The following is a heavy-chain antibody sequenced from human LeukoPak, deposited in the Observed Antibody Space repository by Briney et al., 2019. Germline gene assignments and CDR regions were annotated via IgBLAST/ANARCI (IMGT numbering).Heavy chain of an antibody. CDR1: GFTFSSYS. J-gene: IGHJ4*02. Sequence: GGSLRLSCAASGFTFSSYSMNWVRQAPGKGLEWVSSISSSSSHIYYADSVKGRFTISRDDAKNSLYLQMNSLRAEDTAVYYCARDEATAAYWGQGTLVTVSS. D-gene: IGHD2-2*01. V-gene: IGHV3-21*01. CDR2: ISSSSSHI. CDR3: ARDEATAAY.